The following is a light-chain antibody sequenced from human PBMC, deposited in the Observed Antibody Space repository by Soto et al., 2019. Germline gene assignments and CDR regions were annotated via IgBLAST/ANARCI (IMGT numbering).Light chain of an antibody. CDR3: QQYNNWPRT. V-gene: IGKV3-20*01. Sequence: EIMMTLSPATLSISPGGRATLSCRASQSGSSSYLAWYQQKPGQAPRLLIYGASSRATGIPDRFSGSGSGTDFTLTISRLEPEDFAVYYCQQYNNWPRTFGQGTKVDTK. CDR1: QSGSSSY. CDR2: GAS. J-gene: IGKJ1*01.